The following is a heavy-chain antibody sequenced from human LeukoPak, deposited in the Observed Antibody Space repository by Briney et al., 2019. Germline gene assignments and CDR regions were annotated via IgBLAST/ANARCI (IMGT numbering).Heavy chain of an antibody. Sequence: GGSLRLSCAASGFTVSSNYMSWVRQAPGKGLERVSLIYSGGNTYYAGSVKGRFTISRDNSKNTLYLQMNSLRIDDTAVYYCGGLKSSGYLIEYWGQGTLVTVSS. CDR1: GFTVSSNY. D-gene: IGHD3-22*01. J-gene: IGHJ4*02. CDR3: GGLKSSGYLIEY. V-gene: IGHV3-53*01. CDR2: IYSGGNT.